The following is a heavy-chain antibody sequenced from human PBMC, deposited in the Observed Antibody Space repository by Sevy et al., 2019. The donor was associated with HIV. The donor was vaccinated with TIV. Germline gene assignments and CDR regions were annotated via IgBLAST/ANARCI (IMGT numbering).Heavy chain of an antibody. V-gene: IGHV3-21*01. CDR2: ISSSSSYI. Sequence: GGSLRLSCEAFGFAFSDYAMHWVRQAPGKGLEWVSSISSSSSYIYYADSVKGRFTISRDNAKNSLYLQMNSLRAEDTAVYYCARDHPLYSSSWYGMDVWGQGTTVTVSS. CDR3: ARDHPLYSSSWYGMDV. J-gene: IGHJ6*02. D-gene: IGHD6-13*01. CDR1: GFAFSDYA.